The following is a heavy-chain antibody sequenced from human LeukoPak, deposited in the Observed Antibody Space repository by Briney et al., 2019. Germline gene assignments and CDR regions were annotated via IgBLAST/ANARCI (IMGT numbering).Heavy chain of an antibody. Sequence: ASVKVSCKASGYTFTGYYMHWVRQAPGQGLEWMGWINPNSGGTNYAQKFQGRVTMTRDTSISTAYMELSRLRSDDTAVYYCASDYDSSGYYSSFPFDYWGQGTLVTASS. CDR2: INPNSGGT. CDR3: ASDYDSSGYYSSFPFDY. D-gene: IGHD3-22*01. J-gene: IGHJ4*02. CDR1: GYTFTGYY. V-gene: IGHV1-2*02.